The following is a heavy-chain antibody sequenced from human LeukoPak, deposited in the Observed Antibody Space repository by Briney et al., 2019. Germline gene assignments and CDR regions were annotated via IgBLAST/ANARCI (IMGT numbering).Heavy chain of an antibody. CDR1: GGSISSYY. CDR2: IYTSGST. J-gene: IGHJ6*03. CDR3: ERGAARRPFYYYYYMDV. Sequence: KSSETLSLTCTVSGGSISSYYWSWIRQPAGKGPEWIGRIYTSGSTNYNPSLKSRVTMSVDTSKNQFSLKLNSVTTADTPMYYCERGAARRPFYYYYYMDVWGKGTTVTVSS. V-gene: IGHV4-4*07. D-gene: IGHD6-6*01.